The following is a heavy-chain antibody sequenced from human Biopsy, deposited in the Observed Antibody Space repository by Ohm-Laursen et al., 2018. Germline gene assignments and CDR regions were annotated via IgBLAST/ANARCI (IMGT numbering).Heavy chain of an antibody. V-gene: IGHV1-2*02. Sequence: GPSVNPSCQASGHTFTPSYTHWMRHAPGHGLGWLGLITPNSDDTNYAQKFQGRVTMTTDTSINVAYMELSRLRSDDTAVYYCARVQMIVGGGDGLAVWGQGTTVVVSS. D-gene: IGHD3/OR15-3a*01. CDR2: ITPNSDDT. CDR3: ARVQMIVGGGDGLAV. CDR1: GHTFTPSY. J-gene: IGHJ6*02.